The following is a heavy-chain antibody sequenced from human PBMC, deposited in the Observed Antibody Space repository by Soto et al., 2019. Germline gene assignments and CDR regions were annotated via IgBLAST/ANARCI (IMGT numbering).Heavy chain of an antibody. J-gene: IGHJ4*01. CDR3: ARATVMRKGYYYATDYYYFDC. CDR2: IYYSGST. CDR1: GGSISSGGFS. Sequence: SETLSLTCAVSGGSISSGGFSWSWIRQSPGKGLECIGYIYYSGSTYYNPSVKSRVAISVDRSKNAFSLRLSSVTAADTAVYYCARATVMRKGYYYATDYYYFDCWAQGTLVTVSS. V-gene: IGHV4-30-2*06. D-gene: IGHD3-22*01.